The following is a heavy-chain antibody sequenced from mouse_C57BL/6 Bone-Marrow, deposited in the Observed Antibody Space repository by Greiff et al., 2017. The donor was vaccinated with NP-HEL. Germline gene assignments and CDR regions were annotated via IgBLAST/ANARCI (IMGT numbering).Heavy chain of an antibody. V-gene: IGHV1-64*01. J-gene: IGHJ3*01. CDR2: IHPNSGST. CDR1: GYTFTSYW. D-gene: IGHD2-2*01. CDR3: ARRATMVTTDWFAY. Sequence: QVQLQQSGAELVKPGASVKLSCKASGYTFTSYWMHWVKQRPGQGLEWIGMIHPNSGSTNYNEKFKSKATLTVDKSSSTAYMRLSSLTSEDSAVYYCARRATMVTTDWFAYWGQGTLVTVSA.